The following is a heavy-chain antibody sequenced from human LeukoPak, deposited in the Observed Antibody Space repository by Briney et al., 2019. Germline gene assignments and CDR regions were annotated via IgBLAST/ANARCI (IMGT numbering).Heavy chain of an antibody. J-gene: IGHJ4*02. V-gene: IGHV3-23*01. CDR2: ISGSGGST. Sequence: GRSLRLSCAASGFTFSSYAMSWVRQAPGKGLEWVSAISGSGGSTYYADSVKGRFTISRDNSKNTLYLQMNSLRAEDTAVYYCANTVRYFDRPGGWGQGTLVTVSS. CDR1: GFTFSSYA. D-gene: IGHD3-9*01. CDR3: ANTVRYFDRPGG.